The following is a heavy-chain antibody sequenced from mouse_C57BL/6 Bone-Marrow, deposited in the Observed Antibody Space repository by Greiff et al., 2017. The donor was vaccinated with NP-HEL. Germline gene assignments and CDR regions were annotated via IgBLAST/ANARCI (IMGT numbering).Heavy chain of an antibody. CDR2: IRSKSNNYAT. CDR3: LRFVYYYGGRHWYFDV. D-gene: IGHD1-1*01. Sequence: EVQLVESGGGLVQPKGSLKLSCAASGFSFNTYAMNWVRQAPGKGLEWVARIRSKSNNYATYYADSVKDRFTISRDGSESMLYLQMNNLKTEDTAMYYCLRFVYYYGGRHWYFDVWGTGTTVTVSS. J-gene: IGHJ1*03. V-gene: IGHV10-1*01. CDR1: GFSFNTYA.